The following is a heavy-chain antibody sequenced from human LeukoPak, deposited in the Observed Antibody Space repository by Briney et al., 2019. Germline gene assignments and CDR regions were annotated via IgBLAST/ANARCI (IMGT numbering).Heavy chain of an antibody. V-gene: IGHV3-30*02. CDR2: IRYDGRNK. CDR3: AKEKNDHGDHSYMDV. Sequence: PGGSLRLSCAASGFTFSSYGMHWVRQAPGKGLEWVAFIRYDGRNKNCADSVKGRFTVSRDNSKNTLYLQMNSLRDGDTAVFYCAKEKNDHGDHSYMDVWGKGTTVTVSS. D-gene: IGHD4-17*01. J-gene: IGHJ6*03. CDR1: GFTFSSYG.